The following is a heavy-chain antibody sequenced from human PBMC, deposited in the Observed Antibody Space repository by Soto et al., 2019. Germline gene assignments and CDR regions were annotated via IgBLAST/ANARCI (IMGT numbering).Heavy chain of an antibody. V-gene: IGHV1-69*13. J-gene: IGHJ6*02. CDR1: GGTFSSYA. CDR3: ARASSAYYDFWSGYYTGSYYYGMDV. D-gene: IGHD3-3*01. CDR2: IIPIFGTA. Sequence: GASVKVSCKASGGTFSSYAISWVRQAPGQGLEWMGGIIPIFGTANYAQKFQGRVTITADESTSTAYMELSSLRSEDTAVYYCARASSAYYDFWSGYYTGSYYYGMDVWGQGTTVTVSS.